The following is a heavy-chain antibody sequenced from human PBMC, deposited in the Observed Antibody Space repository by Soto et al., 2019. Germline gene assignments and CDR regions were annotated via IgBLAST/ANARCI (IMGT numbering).Heavy chain of an antibody. J-gene: IGHJ4*02. Sequence: ASVKFSCKASGYTFTSYGISWVRQAPGQGLEWMGWISAYNGNTNYAQKLQGRVTMTTXTXXSXXXMXLXXLRXDXTAVYYCARDWGFGANAPAYWGQGTLVTVSS. D-gene: IGHD3-10*01. CDR1: GYTFTSYG. CDR2: ISAYNGNT. CDR3: ARDWGFGANAPAY. V-gene: IGHV1-18*04.